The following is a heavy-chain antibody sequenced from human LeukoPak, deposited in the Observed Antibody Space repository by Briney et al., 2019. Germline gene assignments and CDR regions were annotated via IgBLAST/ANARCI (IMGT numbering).Heavy chain of an antibody. Sequence: GGSLRLSCAASGFTFSSYDMHWVRQAPGKGLEWVAVISYDGSKKYYAGSVKGRFTISRDNSKNTLYLQMNSLSSEDTAVYYCAKLGSYCSSTPTRCWFDPWGQGTLVTVSS. D-gene: IGHD2-2*01. V-gene: IGHV3-30-3*01. CDR3: AKLGSYCSSTPTRCWFDP. J-gene: IGHJ5*02. CDR1: GFTFSSYD. CDR2: ISYDGSKK.